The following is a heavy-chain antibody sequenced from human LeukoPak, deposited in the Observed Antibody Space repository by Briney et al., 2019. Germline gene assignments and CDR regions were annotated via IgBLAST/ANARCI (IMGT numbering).Heavy chain of an antibody. CDR3: AKVPASSSTSCY. V-gene: IGHV3-30*18. J-gene: IGHJ4*02. CDR2: ISYDGSNK. Sequence: PGRSLRLSCAASGFTFSSYGMHWVRQAPGKGLEWVAVISYDGSNKYYADSVKGRFTISRDNSKNTLYLQMNSLRAEDTAVYYCAKVPASSSTSCYCGQGTLVTVSS. D-gene: IGHD2-2*01. CDR1: GFTFSSYG.